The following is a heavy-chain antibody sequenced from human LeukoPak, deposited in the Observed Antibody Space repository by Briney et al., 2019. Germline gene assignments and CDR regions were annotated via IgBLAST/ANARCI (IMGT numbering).Heavy chain of an antibody. J-gene: IGHJ4*02. Sequence: GGSLRLSCAASGFSFSTYWMTWMRQAPGKGLEWVAHISPDGSDRYFVDSVKGRFTISGDNAKNFLQLQMTSLSAEDSAMYYCVTWGLRATSPENSWGQGTLVIVSS. D-gene: IGHD2-21*01. CDR2: ISPDGSDR. V-gene: IGHV3-7*01. CDR1: GFSFSTYW. CDR3: VTWGLRATSPENS.